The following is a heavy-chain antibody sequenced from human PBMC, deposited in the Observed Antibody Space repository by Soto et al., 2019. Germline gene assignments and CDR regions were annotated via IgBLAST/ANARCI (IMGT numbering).Heavy chain of an antibody. V-gene: IGHV4-4*02. J-gene: IGHJ4*02. Sequence: QVQLQESGPGLVKPSGTLSLTCNVSGASITNDIYWCWVRQTPGKGLEWIGEIHHSGSTNYHPSLRSRIPASVHKSKNQFSLNVNSVTAADTAISYCASGTDDKWGVWGQGTLVTVSS. CDR1: GASITNDIY. CDR2: IHHSGST. CDR3: ASGTDDKWGV. D-gene: IGHD1-26*01.